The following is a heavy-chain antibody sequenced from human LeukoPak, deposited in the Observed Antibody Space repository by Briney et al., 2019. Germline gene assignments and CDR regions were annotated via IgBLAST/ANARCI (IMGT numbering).Heavy chain of an antibody. V-gene: IGHV3-30-3*01. J-gene: IGHJ6*02. CDR1: GFTFSSYA. CDR3: GRLRVQLWLDESFGYYGMDV. Sequence: GGSLRLSCAASGFTFSSYAMHWVRQAPGKGLEWVAVISYDGSNKYYADSVKGRFTISRDNSKNTLYLQMNSLRAEDTAVYYCGRLRVQLWLDESFGYYGMDVWGQGTTVTVSS. CDR2: ISYDGSNK. D-gene: IGHD5-18*01.